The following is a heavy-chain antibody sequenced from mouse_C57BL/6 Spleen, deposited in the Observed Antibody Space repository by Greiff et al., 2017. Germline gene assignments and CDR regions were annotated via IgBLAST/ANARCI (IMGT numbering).Heavy chain of an antibody. D-gene: IGHD1-1*01. Sequence: QVQLQQPGAELVMPGASVKLSCKASGYTFTSYWMHWVKQRPGQGLEWIGEIGPSDSYTNYNQKFKGKSTLTVDKSSSTAYMQLSSLTSEDSAVYYCARGLLPLDYWGQGTTLTVSS. CDR1: GYTFTSYW. CDR3: ARGLLPLDY. CDR2: IGPSDSYT. J-gene: IGHJ2*01. V-gene: IGHV1-69*01.